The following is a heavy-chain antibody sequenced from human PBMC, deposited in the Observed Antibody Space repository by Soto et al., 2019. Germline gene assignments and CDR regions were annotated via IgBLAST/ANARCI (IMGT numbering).Heavy chain of an antibody. Sequence: VHLVQSGGEVKKPGTSVKVSCKASGYTFNSHGISWVRQAPGQGLEWLGWINTYSGKTNYAQKFQGRVTMTTTTPTNTTYLELRSLRSGATAVYYCARGAGGATKPDVYYAMDVWGQGTPITVSS. CDR3: ARGAGGATKPDVYYAMDV. D-gene: IGHD1-26*01. CDR2: INTYSGKT. CDR1: GYTFNSHG. V-gene: IGHV1-18*04. J-gene: IGHJ6*01.